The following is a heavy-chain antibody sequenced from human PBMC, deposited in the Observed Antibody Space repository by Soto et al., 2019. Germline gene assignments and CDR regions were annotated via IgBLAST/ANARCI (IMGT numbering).Heavy chain of an antibody. V-gene: IGHV4-30-4*01. CDR2: IYYSGST. D-gene: IGHD2-15*01. CDR1: GGSISSGDYY. Sequence: SETLSLTCTVSGGSISSGDYYWSWIRQPPGKGLEWIGYIYYSGSTYYNPSLKSRVTISVDTSKNQFSLKLSSVTAADTAVYYCAREPFRYEYYYYGMDVWGQGTTVTVSS. J-gene: IGHJ6*02. CDR3: AREPFRYEYYYYGMDV.